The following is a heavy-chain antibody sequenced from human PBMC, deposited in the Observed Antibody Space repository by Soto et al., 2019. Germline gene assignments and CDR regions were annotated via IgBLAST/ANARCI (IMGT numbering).Heavy chain of an antibody. J-gene: IGHJ4*02. CDR2: IIPIFGTA. CDR3: ASGKYYDILTGYSDDY. D-gene: IGHD3-9*01. V-gene: IGHV1-69*13. Sequence: SVKVSCKASGGTFSSYAISWVRQAPGQGLEWMGGIIPIFGTANYAQKFQGRVTITADESTSTAYMELSSLRSEDTAVYYCASGKYYDILTGYSDDYWGQGTLVTVSS. CDR1: GGTFSSYA.